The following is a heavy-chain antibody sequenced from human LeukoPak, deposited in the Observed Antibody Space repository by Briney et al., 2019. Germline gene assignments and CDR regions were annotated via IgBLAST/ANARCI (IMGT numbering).Heavy chain of an antibody. CDR3: ARAQILEWLLYPSY. CDR2: ISSSSSYI. V-gene: IGHV3-21*01. J-gene: IGHJ4*02. Sequence: GGSLRLSCAASGFTFSSYSMNWVRQAPGKGLEWVSSISSSSSYIYYADSVKGRFTISRDNAKNSLYLQMNSLRAEDTAVYYCARAQILEWLLYPSYWGQGTLVTVSS. D-gene: IGHD3-3*01. CDR1: GFTFSSYS.